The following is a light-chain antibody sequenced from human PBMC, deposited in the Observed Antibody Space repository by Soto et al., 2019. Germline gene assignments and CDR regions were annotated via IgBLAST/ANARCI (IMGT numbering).Light chain of an antibody. CDR3: NSCTSANTYV. V-gene: IGLV2-14*03. Sequence: QSVLTQPASVSGSPGQSITISCTGTSSDIGYSNFVSWYQQHPGKDPKLLIYDLINRPSGVPNRFSGSKSGNTASLTISGLQAEDEADYYCNSCTSANTYVFGTGTKGTVL. CDR1: SSDIGYSNF. CDR2: DLI. J-gene: IGLJ1*01.